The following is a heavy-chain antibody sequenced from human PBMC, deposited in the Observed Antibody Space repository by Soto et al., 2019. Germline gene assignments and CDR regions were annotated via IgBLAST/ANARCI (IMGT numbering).Heavy chain of an antibody. CDR2: IIPIFGTA. D-gene: IGHD2-2*01. CDR3: ASGVGYCISTSCYAGYYYYGMDV. V-gene: IGHV1-69*12. Sequence: QVQLVQSGAEVKKPGSSVKVSCKASGGTFSSYAISWVRQAPGQGLEWMGGIIPIFGTANYAQKFQGRVTITADESTSTADMELSSLRSEDTAVYYCASGVGYCISTSCYAGYYYYGMDVWGQGTTVTVSS. J-gene: IGHJ6*02. CDR1: GGTFSSYA.